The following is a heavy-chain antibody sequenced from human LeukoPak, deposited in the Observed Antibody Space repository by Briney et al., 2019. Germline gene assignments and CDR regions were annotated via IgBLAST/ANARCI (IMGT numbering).Heavy chain of an antibody. V-gene: IGHV3-74*01. CDR2: INLDGNYI. CDR1: GFTFSSYW. Sequence: GGSLRLSCAASGFTFSSYWMSWVRQTPGKGLLWVARINLDGNYIHYADSVKGRFTISRDNAKNTLYLQLKSLRPEDTAVYYCARDSFDTSGYYYGFDNWGQGTLVTVSS. CDR3: ARDSFDTSGYYYGFDN. J-gene: IGHJ4*02. D-gene: IGHD3-22*01.